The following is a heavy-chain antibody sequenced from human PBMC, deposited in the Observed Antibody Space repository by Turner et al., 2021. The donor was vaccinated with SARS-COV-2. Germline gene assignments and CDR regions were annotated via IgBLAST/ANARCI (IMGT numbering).Heavy chain of an antibody. V-gene: IGHV4-34*01. J-gene: IGHJ4*02. CDR1: GGSFSGYY. D-gene: IGHD6-19*01. CDR2: INHGEST. CDR3: ARSGWSLWYFDY. Sequence: QVQLQPSGAGLLKPSETLSLTCAVNGGSFSGYYWSWIRQPPGKGLEWIGEINHGESTNYNPSLKSRVTISVDTSKNQFFMKLSSVTAADTAVYYCARSGWSLWYFDYWGQGTLVTVSS.